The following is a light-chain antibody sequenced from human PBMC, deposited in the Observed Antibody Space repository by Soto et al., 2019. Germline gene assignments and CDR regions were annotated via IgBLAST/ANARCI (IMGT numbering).Light chain of an antibody. J-gene: IGKJ5*01. V-gene: IGKV1-33*01. CDR2: DAS. CDR1: QDISKY. Sequence: DIQMTQSPSSLSASVGDKVTITCQASQDISKYLSWYQQRPGKAPKLLIYDASNLETGVPSRFSGSGSGTDFTFTISSLQPEDIASYFCQQYNNLPITFGQGTRLEIK. CDR3: QQYNNLPIT.